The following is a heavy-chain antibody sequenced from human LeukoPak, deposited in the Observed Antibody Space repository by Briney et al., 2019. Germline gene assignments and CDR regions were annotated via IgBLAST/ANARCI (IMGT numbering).Heavy chain of an antibody. CDR2: IKKDGSEQ. CDR3: AGSSSGHDGSGYRPFDY. Sequence: GGSLRLSCEASGFAFSNYFMTWVRQAPGKGLEWVVNIKKDGSEQNYVDSVKGRFIISRDNAKNSLYLQMNSLRAEDTAVYYCAGSSSGHDGSGYRPFDYWGQGTLVTVSS. J-gene: IGHJ4*02. CDR1: GFAFSNYF. V-gene: IGHV3-7*04. D-gene: IGHD3-22*01.